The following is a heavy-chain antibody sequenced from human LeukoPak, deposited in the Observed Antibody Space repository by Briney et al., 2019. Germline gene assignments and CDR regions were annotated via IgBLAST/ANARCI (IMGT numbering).Heavy chain of an antibody. Sequence: SETLSLTCSVSGGYISSYYWSWIRQPAGKGLEWIGRIYTSGSTNYNPSLKSRVTMSVDTSKNQFSLKLSSVTAADTAVYYCARGHIVVVPAAIRNWFDPWGQGTLVTVSS. CDR3: ARGHIVVVPAAIRNWFDP. J-gene: IGHJ5*02. V-gene: IGHV4-4*07. D-gene: IGHD2-2*01. CDR2: IYTSGST. CDR1: GGYISSYY.